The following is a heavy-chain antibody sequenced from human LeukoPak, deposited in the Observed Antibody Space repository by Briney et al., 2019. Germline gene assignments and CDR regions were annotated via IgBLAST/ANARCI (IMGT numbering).Heavy chain of an antibody. D-gene: IGHD3-16*02. CDR3: AKGAMITFGGVIAFDF. V-gene: IGHV3-23*01. Sequence: GGSLRLSCTASGFSFSTYVMNWVRQAPGKGLEWVSSISGSGGTTYYADSVKGRFTISRDSSKNTLYLQVNSLRAEDTAVYYCAKGAMITFGGVIAFDFWGQGTLVTVSS. J-gene: IGHJ4*02. CDR1: GFSFSTYV. CDR2: ISGSGGTT.